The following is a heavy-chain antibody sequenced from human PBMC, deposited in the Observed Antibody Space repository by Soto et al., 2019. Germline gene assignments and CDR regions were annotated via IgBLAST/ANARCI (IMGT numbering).Heavy chain of an antibody. CDR1: AGIPRRYC. V-gene: IGHV4-59*01. CDR2: MYFNEST. CDR3: ARYHKVPFKM. Sequence: EAFPLTNCVSAGIPRRYCLHLCRQPPGKGLEWIGYMYFNESTNYNPSLKSRVTISLDTSKSLFSLKLNSVTAADTAIYYCARYHKVPFKMCGQG. J-gene: IGHJ3*02.